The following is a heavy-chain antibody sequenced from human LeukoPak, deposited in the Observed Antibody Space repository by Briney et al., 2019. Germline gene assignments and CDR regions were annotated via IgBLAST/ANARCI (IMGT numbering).Heavy chain of an antibody. Sequence: GGSLRLSCAASGFPFGSYAMSGARQAPGKGREGVSAISGMGGSTYYADSLNDRFTSSRDNSMNTLYLQMNSQRAEDTAVYNCAKTPGFAVSTSYYDILTGYYDRLDYWGQGTLVTVSS. CDR3: AKTPGFAVSTSYYDILTGYYDRLDY. D-gene: IGHD3-9*01. CDR2: ISGMGGST. J-gene: IGHJ4*02. CDR1: GFPFGSYA. V-gene: IGHV3-23*01.